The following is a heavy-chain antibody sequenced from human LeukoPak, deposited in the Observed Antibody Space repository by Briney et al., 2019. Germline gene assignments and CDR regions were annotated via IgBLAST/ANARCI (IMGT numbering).Heavy chain of an antibody. CDR2: IYYSGST. CDR3: ARGPGILAPFDY. J-gene: IGHJ4*02. Sequence: PSETLSLTCTVSSGSLSSYYWSWIRQPPGKGLEWIGYIYYSGSTNYNPSLKSRVTISIDTSKNQFSLKLSSVTAADTAVYYCARGPGILAPFDYWGQGTLVTVSS. CDR1: SGSLSSYY. V-gene: IGHV4-59*01.